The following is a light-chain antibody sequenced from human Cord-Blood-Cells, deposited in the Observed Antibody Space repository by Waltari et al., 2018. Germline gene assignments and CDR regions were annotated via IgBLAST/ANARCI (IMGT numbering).Light chain of an antibody. Sequence: DLQMTQSPSSLSASVGDRVTITCRASQSISSYLNWYQQKPGKAPKLLIYAASSLQSGVPSRFSGSGSGADFNLTSSSLQPEDSATYYCQQSYSTPCTFGPGTKVDI. CDR1: QSISSY. V-gene: IGKV1-39*01. J-gene: IGKJ3*01. CDR3: QQSYSTPCT. CDR2: AAS.